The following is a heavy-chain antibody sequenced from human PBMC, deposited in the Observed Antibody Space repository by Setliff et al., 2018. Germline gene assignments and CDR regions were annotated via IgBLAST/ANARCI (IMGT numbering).Heavy chain of an antibody. J-gene: IGHJ5*02. CDR1: GGSISSSSYY. Sequence: SETLSLTCTVSGGSISSSSYYWGWIRQPPGKGLEWIGSIYYSGSTYYNPSLKSRVTISVDTSKNQFSLKLSSVTAADTAVYYCARHHRGVIISWFDPWGQGTLVTVPQ. D-gene: IGHD3-10*01. CDR2: IYYSGST. CDR3: ARHHRGVIISWFDP. V-gene: IGHV4-39*01.